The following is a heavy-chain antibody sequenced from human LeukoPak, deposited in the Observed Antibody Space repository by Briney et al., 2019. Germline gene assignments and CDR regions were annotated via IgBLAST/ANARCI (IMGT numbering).Heavy chain of an antibody. Sequence: GGSLRLSCAASRFTFSSYTINWVRQAPGKGLEWISSISGSSSHIYYADSVKGRFTISRDNAKDSLYLQMNSLRAEDTALYYCVRIPNSANFPNWFDPWAREPWSPSPQ. CDR3: VRIPNSANFPNWFDP. CDR2: ISGSSSHI. V-gene: IGHV3-21*01. J-gene: IGHJ5*02. D-gene: IGHD4/OR15-4a*01. CDR1: RFTFSSYT.